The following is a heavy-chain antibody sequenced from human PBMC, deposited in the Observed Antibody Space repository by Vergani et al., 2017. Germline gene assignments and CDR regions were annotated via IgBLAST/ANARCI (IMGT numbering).Heavy chain of an antibody. CDR2: ISWDGGST. Sequence: EVQLVESGGVVVQPGGSLRLSCAASGFTFDDYTMHWVRQAPGKGLEWVSLISWDGGSTYYADSVKGRFTISRDNSKNSLYLQMNSLRTEDTALYYCARSYYYDSSGYYAGAFDIWGQGTMVTVSS. V-gene: IGHV3-43*01. CDR3: ARSYYYDSSGYYAGAFDI. J-gene: IGHJ3*02. CDR1: GFTFDDYT. D-gene: IGHD3-22*01.